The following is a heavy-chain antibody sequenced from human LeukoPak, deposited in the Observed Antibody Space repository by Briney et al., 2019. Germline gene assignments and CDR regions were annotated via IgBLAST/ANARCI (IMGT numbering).Heavy chain of an antibody. V-gene: IGHV4-39*01. CDR2: IYYSGST. D-gene: IGHD5-12*01. Sequence: SETLSLTCTVSGGSISSSSYYWGWIRQPPGKGLEWIGSIYYSGSTYYNPSLKSRVTISVDTSKNQFSLKLSPVTAADTAVYYCARPVRDGYNFYFDYWGQGTLVTVSS. CDR3: ARPVRDGYNFYFDY. J-gene: IGHJ4*02. CDR1: GGSISSSSYY.